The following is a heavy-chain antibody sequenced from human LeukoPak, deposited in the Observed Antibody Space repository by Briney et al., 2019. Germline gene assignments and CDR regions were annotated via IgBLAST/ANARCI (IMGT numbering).Heavy chain of an antibody. CDR2: INPDSGGT. Sequence: ASVKVSCKASGYTFTGYYMHWVRQAPGQGPEWMGWINPDSGGTNYAQRFQGRVTMTRDTSISTAYMELSRLRSDDTAVYYCASVPGNVGSYFGSGYFAYGGQGTLVTVSS. CDR1: GYTFTGYY. D-gene: IGHD1-26*01. V-gene: IGHV1-2*02. J-gene: IGHJ4*02. CDR3: ASVPGNVGSYFGSGYFAY.